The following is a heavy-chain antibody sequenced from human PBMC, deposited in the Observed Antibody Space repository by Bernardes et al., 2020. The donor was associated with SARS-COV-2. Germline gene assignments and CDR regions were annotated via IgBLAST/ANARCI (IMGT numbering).Heavy chain of an antibody. D-gene: IGHD6-19*01. CDR1: GFILSDDW. V-gene: IGHV3-74*03. J-gene: IGHJ2*01. CDR3: GKRAVTGSRWYFDI. CDR2: ISDDGTTT. Sequence: GGSLRLSCEASGFILSDDWMHWVHQVPGKGLVWVSRISDDGTTTTYADSVKGRFTVSRDKAKNTLYLQMNNLRVEDTAVYYCGKRAVTGSRWYFDIWGRGTPVTVSS.